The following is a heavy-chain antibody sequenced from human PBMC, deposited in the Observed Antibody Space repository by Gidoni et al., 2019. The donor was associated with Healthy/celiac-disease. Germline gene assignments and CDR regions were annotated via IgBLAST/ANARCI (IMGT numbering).Heavy chain of an antibody. J-gene: IGHJ4*02. CDR1: GGSISRGSYY. CDR2: IYTRGST. V-gene: IGHV4-61*02. D-gene: IGHD6-13*01. Sequence: QVQLQESGPGLVKPSQTLSLTCTVSGGSISRGSYYWSWIRQPAGKGLEWIGRIYTRGSTNYNPSLKSRVTISVDTSKNQFSLKLSSVTAADTAVYYCARVVAAATGNYYFDYWGQGTLVTVSS. CDR3: ARVVAAATGNYYFDY.